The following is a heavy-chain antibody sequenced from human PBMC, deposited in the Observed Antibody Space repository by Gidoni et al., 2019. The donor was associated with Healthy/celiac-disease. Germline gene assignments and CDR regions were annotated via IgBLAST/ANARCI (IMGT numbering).Heavy chain of an antibody. CDR1: GYTFTSYY. Sequence: QVQLVQSGAEVKKPGASVKVSCKASGYTFTSYYMHWVRQAPGQGLEWMGIINPSGGSTSYAQKFQGRVTMTRDTSTSTVYMELSSLRSEDTAVYYCARERGGYYDSSGFDYWGQGTLVTVSS. J-gene: IGHJ4*02. CDR2: INPSGGST. D-gene: IGHD3-22*01. V-gene: IGHV1-46*01. CDR3: ARERGGYYDSSGFDY.